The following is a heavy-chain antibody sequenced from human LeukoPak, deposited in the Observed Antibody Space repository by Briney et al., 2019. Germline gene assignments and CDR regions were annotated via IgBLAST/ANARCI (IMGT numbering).Heavy chain of an antibody. CDR1: GGSISSGSYY. Sequence: TLSLTCTVSGGSISSGSYYWSWIRQPAGKGLEWIGRIYTSGSTNYNPSLKSRVTISVDTSRNQFSLKLSSVTAADTAVYYCARGGGLGYYYYYMDVWGKGTTVTISS. CDR3: ARGGGLGYYYYYMDV. D-gene: IGHD2-15*01. J-gene: IGHJ6*03. CDR2: IYTSGST. V-gene: IGHV4-61*02.